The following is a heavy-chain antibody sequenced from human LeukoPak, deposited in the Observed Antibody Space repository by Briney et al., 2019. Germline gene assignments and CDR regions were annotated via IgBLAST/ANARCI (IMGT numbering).Heavy chain of an antibody. CDR2: INPNSGGT. J-gene: IGHJ5*02. CDR3: ARDLGAAAGTSWFDP. CDR1: GYTFTGYY. V-gene: IGHV1-2*02. D-gene: IGHD6-13*01. Sequence: ASVKVSCKASGYTFTGYYMHWVRQAPGQGLEWMGWINPNSGGTNYAQKFQGRVTMTRDTSISTAYMELSRLRSDDTAVYYCARDLGAAAGTSWFDPWGQGTLVTVSS.